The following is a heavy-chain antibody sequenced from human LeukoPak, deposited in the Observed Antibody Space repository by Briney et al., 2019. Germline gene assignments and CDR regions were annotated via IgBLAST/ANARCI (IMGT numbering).Heavy chain of an antibody. Sequence: GGSLQISCQGSGYRFTSYWIGWVRQLPGKGLEWMGIIYPGDSDTRYSPSFQGQVTISADKSISTAYLQWSSLKASDTAMYYCARPPGKLTPDAFDIWGQGTMVTVSS. CDR1: GYRFTSYW. J-gene: IGHJ3*02. CDR3: ARPPGKLTPDAFDI. CDR2: IYPGDSDT. V-gene: IGHV5-51*01. D-gene: IGHD1-14*01.